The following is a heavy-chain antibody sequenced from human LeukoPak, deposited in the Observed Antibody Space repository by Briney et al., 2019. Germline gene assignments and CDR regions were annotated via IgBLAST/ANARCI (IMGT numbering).Heavy chain of an antibody. Sequence: GGSLRLSWAASGFTFSSYEMNWVRQAPGKGLEWVSYISSLGSTIYYADSVKGRFTISRDNAKNSLYLQMNSLRAADTAVYYCARVRSIAAVTAWFDPWGQGTLVTVSS. CDR1: GFTFSSYE. CDR2: ISSLGSTI. D-gene: IGHD6-13*01. V-gene: IGHV3-48*03. CDR3: ARVRSIAAVTAWFDP. J-gene: IGHJ5*02.